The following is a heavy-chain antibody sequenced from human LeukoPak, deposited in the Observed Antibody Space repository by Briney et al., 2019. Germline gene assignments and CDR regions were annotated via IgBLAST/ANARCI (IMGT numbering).Heavy chain of an antibody. J-gene: IGHJ4*02. D-gene: IGHD6-6*01. CDR2: MYYSGST. Sequence: SETLSLTCTVSSGSISGYYWSWIRQPPGKGLEWIGYMYYSGSTSYNPSLKSRVTISVDTSKNQVSLKLSSVTAADTAVYYCARLWDSSSSLDYWGQGTLVTVSS. V-gene: IGHV4-59*08. CDR3: ARLWDSSSSLDY. CDR1: SGSISGYY.